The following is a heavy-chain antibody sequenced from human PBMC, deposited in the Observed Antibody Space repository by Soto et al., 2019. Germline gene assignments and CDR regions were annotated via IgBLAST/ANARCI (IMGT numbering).Heavy chain of an antibody. CDR2: MNPNSGNT. D-gene: IGHD4-17*01. Sequence: QVQLVQSGAEVKKPGASVKVSCKASGYTFTSYDINWVRQATGQGLEYLGWMNPNSGNTGYVQKFQGRVTMTRDTSLXTAYMELSSLRSEETAVYFCARGVKYGAYSRWFDPWGQGTLVTVSS. V-gene: IGHV1-8*01. J-gene: IGHJ5*02. CDR1: GYTFTSYD. CDR3: ARGVKYGAYSRWFDP.